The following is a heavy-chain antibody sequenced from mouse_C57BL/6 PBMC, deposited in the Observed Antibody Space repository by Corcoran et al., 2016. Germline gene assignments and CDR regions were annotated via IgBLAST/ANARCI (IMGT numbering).Heavy chain of an antibody. V-gene: IGHV9-3*01. D-gene: IGHD1-1*01. CDR3: ARRDGSTLYYAMDY. J-gene: IGHJ4*01. Sequence: QIQLVQSGPELKKPGETVKISCKASGYTFTTYGMSWVKQAPGKGLKWMGWINTYSGVPTYADDFKGRFAFSLETSASTAYLQINNLKNEDTATYFCARRDGSTLYYAMDYWGQGTSVTVSS. CDR1: GYTFTTYG. CDR2: INTYSGVP.